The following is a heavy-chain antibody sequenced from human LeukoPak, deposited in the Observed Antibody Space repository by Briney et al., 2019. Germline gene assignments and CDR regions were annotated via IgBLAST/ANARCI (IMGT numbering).Heavy chain of an antibody. V-gene: IGHV4-59*01. CDR1: GGSISSYY. J-gene: IGHJ4*02. D-gene: IGHD6-19*01. Sequence: PSETLSLTCTVSGGSISSYYWSWIRQPPGKGLESIGYIYYSGSTNYNPSLKSRVTISVDTSKNQFSLKLSSVTAADTAVYYCAREADSSGWYLGIDYWGQGTLVTVSS. CDR2: IYYSGST. CDR3: AREADSSGWYLGIDY.